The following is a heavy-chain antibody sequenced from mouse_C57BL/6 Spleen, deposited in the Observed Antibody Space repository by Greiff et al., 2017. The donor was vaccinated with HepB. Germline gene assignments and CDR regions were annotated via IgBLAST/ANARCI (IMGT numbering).Heavy chain of an antibody. Sequence: DVLLVESGGGLFKPGLSLPLSFSSSGFTFRDSVLHWVRQAPEKGLEWVAYISSGSSTIYYADTVKGRFTISRDNAKNTLFLQMTSLRSEDTAMYYCARSGNYAMDYWGQGTSVTVSS. V-gene: IGHV5-17*01. D-gene: IGHD1-1*01. J-gene: IGHJ4*01. CDR1: GFTFRDSV. CDR2: ISSGSSTI. CDR3: ARSGNYAMDY.